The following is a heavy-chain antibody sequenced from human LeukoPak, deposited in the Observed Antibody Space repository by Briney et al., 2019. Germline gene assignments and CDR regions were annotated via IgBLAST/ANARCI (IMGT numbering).Heavy chain of an antibody. CDR2: IIPIFGTA. CDR3: ARLGEDYYGSGSYGYFDY. D-gene: IGHD3-10*01. V-gene: IGHV1-69*05. J-gene: IGHJ4*02. Sequence: SVKVSCKSSGGTFSSYAISWVRPAPRQGLEWMGGIIPIFGTANYAQQFQGRLTITTDESTSTAYMELSRLRSEDTAVYYCARLGEDYYGSGSYGYFDYWGQGPLVSVS. CDR1: GGTFSSYA.